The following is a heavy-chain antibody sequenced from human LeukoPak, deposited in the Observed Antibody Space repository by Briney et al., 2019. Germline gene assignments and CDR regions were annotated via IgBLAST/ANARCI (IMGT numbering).Heavy chain of an antibody. CDR1: GFTFSSYW. CDR3: ARGQHPGIAAAGTAY. Sequence: GGSLRLSCAASGFTFSSYWMSWVRQAPGKGLEWVANIKQDGSEKYYVDSVKGRFTISRDNAKNSLYLQMNSLRAEDTAVYYCARGQHPGIAAAGTAYWGQGTLVTVSS. D-gene: IGHD6-13*01. V-gene: IGHV3-7*01. J-gene: IGHJ4*02. CDR2: IKQDGSEK.